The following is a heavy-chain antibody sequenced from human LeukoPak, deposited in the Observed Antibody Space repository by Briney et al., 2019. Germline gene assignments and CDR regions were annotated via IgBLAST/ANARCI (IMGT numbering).Heavy chain of an antibody. CDR1: GGSFSGYY. J-gene: IGHJ5*02. CDR2: INHSGST. CDR3: ARGGGSSSWTWFDP. V-gene: IGHV4-34*01. D-gene: IGHD6-13*01. Sequence: SEILSLTCAVYGGSFSGYYWSWIRQPPGKGLEWIGEINHSGSTNYNPSLKSRVTISVDTSKNQFSLKLSSVTAADTAVYYCARGGGSSSWTWFDPWGQGTLVTVSS.